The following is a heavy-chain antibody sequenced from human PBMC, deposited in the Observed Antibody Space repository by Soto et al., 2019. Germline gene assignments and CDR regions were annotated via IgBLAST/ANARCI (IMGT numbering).Heavy chain of an antibody. CDR1: GGTFSSYA. Sequence: ASVKVSCKASGGTFSSYAISWVRQAPGQGLEWMGGTIPIFGTANYAQKFQGRVTITADESTSTAYMELSSLRSEDTAVYYCARLIAVAGTFAFDIWGQGTMVTVSS. D-gene: IGHD6-19*01. V-gene: IGHV1-69*13. CDR3: ARLIAVAGTFAFDI. J-gene: IGHJ3*02. CDR2: TIPIFGTA.